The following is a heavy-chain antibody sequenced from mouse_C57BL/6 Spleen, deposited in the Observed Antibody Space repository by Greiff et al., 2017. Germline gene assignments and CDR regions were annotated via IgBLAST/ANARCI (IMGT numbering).Heavy chain of an antibody. CDR2: IRSKSNNYAT. CDR1: GFSFNTYA. V-gene: IGHV10-1*01. Sequence: EVQVVESGGGLVQPKGSLKLSCAASGFSFNTYAMNWVRQAPGKGLEWVARIRSKSNNYATYYADSVKDRFTITRDDSESMLYLQMNNLKTEDTAMYYCVSELGYAMDYWGQGTSVTVSS. CDR3: VSELGYAMDY. D-gene: IGHD4-1*01. J-gene: IGHJ4*01.